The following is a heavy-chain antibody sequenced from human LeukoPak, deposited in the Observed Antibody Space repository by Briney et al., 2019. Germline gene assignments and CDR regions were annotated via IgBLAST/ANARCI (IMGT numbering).Heavy chain of an antibody. CDR1: GGTFSSYA. D-gene: IGHD3-3*01. CDR2: IIPIFGTA. J-gene: IGHJ6*04. CDR3: AGIPVFGVVLHQEPV. V-gene: IGHV1-69*06. Sequence: GASVKVSCKASGGTFSSYAISWVRQAPGQGLEWMGGIIPIFGTANYAQKFQGRVTITADISTNTVYMELSSLRSEDTAVYFCAGIPVFGVVLHQEPVCGKGTTVTVSS.